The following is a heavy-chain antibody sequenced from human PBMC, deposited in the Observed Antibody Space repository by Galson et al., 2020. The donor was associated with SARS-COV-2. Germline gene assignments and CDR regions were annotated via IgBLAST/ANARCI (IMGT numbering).Heavy chain of an antibody. CDR3: ARGWIQLWYV. Sequence: SQTLSLTCAVSGGSFSGYHWRRLRQPPGKGLEWIGEINHIGSTNYNSSLKSRVTISVDTSKNQFSLKLSSLTAADTAVYYCARGWIQLWYVWGQGSLVTVSS. J-gene: IGHJ4*02. D-gene: IGHD5-18*01. CDR2: INHIGST. CDR1: GGSFSGYH. V-gene: IGHV4-34*01.